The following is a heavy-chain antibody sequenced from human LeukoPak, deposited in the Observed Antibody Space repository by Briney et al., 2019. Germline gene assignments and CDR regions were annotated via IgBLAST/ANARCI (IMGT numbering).Heavy chain of an antibody. CDR1: GFIFSNYA. CDR3: AREYGSGWYDY. J-gene: IGHJ4*02. CDR2: ISSSSSYI. V-gene: IGHV3-21*01. D-gene: IGHD6-19*01. Sequence: GGSLRLSCAASGFIFSNYAMTWVRQAPGKGLEWVSSISSSSSYIYYAESVKGRFTISRDNAKNSLYLQMNSLTAEDTAVYYCAREYGSGWYDYWGQGTLVTVSS.